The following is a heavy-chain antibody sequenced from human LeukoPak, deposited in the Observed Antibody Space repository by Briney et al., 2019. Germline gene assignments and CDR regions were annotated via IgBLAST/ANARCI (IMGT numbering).Heavy chain of an antibody. CDR3: ARDPRSGYFDY. CDR2: IRSDGSTT. CDR1: GFTFSTYW. V-gene: IGHV3-74*01. J-gene: IGHJ4*02. Sequence: GGSLRLSCAASGFTFSTYWMHWVRHAPGKGLVWVSRIRSDGSTTDYADSVKGRFIISRDKAKNTLYLQMNSLRAEDTAVYYCARDPRSGYFDYWGQGTLVTVSS. D-gene: IGHD3-10*01.